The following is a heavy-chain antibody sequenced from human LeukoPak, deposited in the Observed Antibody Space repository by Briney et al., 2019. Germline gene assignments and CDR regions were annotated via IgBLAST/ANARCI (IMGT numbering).Heavy chain of an antibody. CDR1: GDSVSSKSAA. D-gene: IGHD6-13*01. CDR3: ASLAADKQNDY. CDR2: TYYRSKWHN. Sequence: SQTLSLTCAISGDSVSSKSAACNWIRQSPSRGLEWLGRTYYRSKWHNDYAVSVKSRITVNPDTSENQFSLQLTSVTPEDTAVYYCASLAADKQNDYWGQGTLVTVSS. V-gene: IGHV6-1*01. J-gene: IGHJ4*02.